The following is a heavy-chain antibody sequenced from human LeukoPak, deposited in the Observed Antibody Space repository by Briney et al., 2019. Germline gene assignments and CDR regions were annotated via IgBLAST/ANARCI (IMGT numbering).Heavy chain of an antibody. CDR2: VHTDGVDT. CDR3: ARVLAGSYRDFDS. J-gene: IGHJ4*02. D-gene: IGHD1-26*01. CDR1: GFTFSSYA. Sequence: GGSLRLSCAASGFTFSSYAMSWVRQAPGKGLVWVSRVHTDGVDTDYADSVKGRFTISRDNAKNTLYLQMNSLRAEDTAVYYCARVLAGSYRDFDSWGQGTLVTVSS. V-gene: IGHV3-74*01.